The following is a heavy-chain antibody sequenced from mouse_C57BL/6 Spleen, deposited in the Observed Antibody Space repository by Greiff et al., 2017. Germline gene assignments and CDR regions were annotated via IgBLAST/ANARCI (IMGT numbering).Heavy chain of an antibody. D-gene: IGHD1-1*02. CDR2: ISYDGSN. CDR1: GYSITSGYY. CDR3: ARDMGGRGFAY. J-gene: IGHJ3*01. Sequence: ESGPGLVKPSQSLSLTCSVTGYSITSGYYWNWIRQFPGNKLEWMGYISYDGSNNYNPSLKNRISITRDTSKNQFFLKLNSVTTEDTATYYCARDMGGRGFAYWGQGTLVTVSA. V-gene: IGHV3-6*01.